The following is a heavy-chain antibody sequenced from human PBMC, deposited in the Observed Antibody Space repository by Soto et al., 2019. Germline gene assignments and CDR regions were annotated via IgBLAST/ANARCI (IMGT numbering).Heavy chain of an antibody. V-gene: IGHV3-30-3*01. D-gene: IGHD2-21*02. CDR2: ISYDGSNK. J-gene: IGHJ4*02. Sequence: GGSLRLSCAASGFTFSSYAMHWVRQAPGKGLEWVAVISYDGSNKYYADSVKGRFTISRDNSKNTLYLQMNSLRAEDTAVYYCARTQVVTATIDYWGQGTLVTVSS. CDR3: ARTQVVTATIDY. CDR1: GFTFSSYA.